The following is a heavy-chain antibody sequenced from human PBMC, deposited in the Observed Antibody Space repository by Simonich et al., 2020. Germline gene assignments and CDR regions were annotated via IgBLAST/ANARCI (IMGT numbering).Heavy chain of an antibody. V-gene: IGHV4-34*01. CDR3: ARGLRVAAAGTAFQH. D-gene: IGHD6-13*01. CDR2: INHNGST. CDR1: GGSFLGYS. J-gene: IGHJ1*01. Sequence: QVQLQHWCAGLLQPSETLSLTCAVYGGSFLGYSWSWIRQPPGKGLDWIGEINHNGSTNYNPSLKRRVTISVDTSKNQFSLKLSSVTAADTAVYYCARGLRVAAAGTAFQHWGQGTLVTVSS.